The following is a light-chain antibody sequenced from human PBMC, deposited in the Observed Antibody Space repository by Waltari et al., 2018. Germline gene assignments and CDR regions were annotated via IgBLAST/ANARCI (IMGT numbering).Light chain of an antibody. CDR1: QSVLYSSDNKNY. CDR2: WAS. CDR3: QQYYSTPLT. V-gene: IGKV4-1*01. J-gene: IGKJ4*01. Sequence: DIVMTQSPDSLAVSLGERATINCKSSQSVLYSSDNKNYLAWYQQKPGQPPKLVIYWASTGRSGIPDRFSGSGSGTDFTLTISSLQAEDVAVYYCQQYYSTPLTFGGGTK.